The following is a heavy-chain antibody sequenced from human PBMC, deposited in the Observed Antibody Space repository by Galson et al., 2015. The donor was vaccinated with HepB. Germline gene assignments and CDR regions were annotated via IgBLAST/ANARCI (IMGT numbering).Heavy chain of an antibody. D-gene: IGHD7-27*01. Sequence: SLRLSCAASGFAVNSNYMSWVRQAPGEGLEWVSFIYSGGSTNYADSVKGRFTISRDNSKNTLYLQMNSLRDEDTAVYYCARGATQALGYWGQGTLVTVSS. CDR2: IYSGGST. CDR3: ARGATQALGY. CDR1: GFAVNSNY. V-gene: IGHV3-66*01. J-gene: IGHJ4*02.